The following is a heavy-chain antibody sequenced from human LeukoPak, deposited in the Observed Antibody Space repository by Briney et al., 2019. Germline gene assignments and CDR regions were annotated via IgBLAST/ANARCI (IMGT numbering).Heavy chain of an antibody. D-gene: IGHD5-18*01. V-gene: IGHV4-34*01. J-gene: IGHJ4*02. CDR1: GGSFSDYY. CDR2: INHSGST. CDR3: ARVGYNYGHSFDY. Sequence: PSETLSLTCAVYGGSFSDYYWSWIRQPPGKGLQWIGEINHSGSTNYHPSLKSRVTISVDTSKNQFSLTLSSVTAADTAVYYCARVGYNYGHSFDYWGQGTLVTVSS.